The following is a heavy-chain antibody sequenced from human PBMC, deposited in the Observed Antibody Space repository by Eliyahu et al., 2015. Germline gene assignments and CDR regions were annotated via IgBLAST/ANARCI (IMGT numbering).Heavy chain of an antibody. J-gene: IGHJ4*02. V-gene: IGHV3-23*01. CDR2: FSGSGSST. Sequence: RWGGQXPGKGLEWVSAFSGSGSSTYYADSVKGRFTISRDNSRNTLYLQMNTLRGEDTAIYYCGRVAYSYGFVYYFDYWGLGTLVTVSS. CDR3: GRVAYSYGFVYYFDY. D-gene: IGHD5-18*01.